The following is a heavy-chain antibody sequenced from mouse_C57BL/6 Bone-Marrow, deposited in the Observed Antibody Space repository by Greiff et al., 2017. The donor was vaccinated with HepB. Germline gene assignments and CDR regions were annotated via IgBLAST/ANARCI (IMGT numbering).Heavy chain of an antibody. Sequence: DVQLQESGPGLVKPSQSLSLTCSVTGYSITSGYYWNWIRQFPGNKLEWMGYISYDGSNNYNPSLKNRISITRDTSKNQFFLKLNSVATEDTATYYCARGGDYDYYAMDYWGQGTSVTVSS. CDR1: GYSITSGYY. CDR2: ISYDGSN. D-gene: IGHD2-4*01. V-gene: IGHV3-6*01. CDR3: ARGGDYDYYAMDY. J-gene: IGHJ4*01.